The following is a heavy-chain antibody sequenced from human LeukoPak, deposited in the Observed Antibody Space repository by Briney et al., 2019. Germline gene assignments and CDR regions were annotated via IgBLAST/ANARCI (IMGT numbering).Heavy chain of an antibody. CDR2: ISSGGTYI. CDR1: GFTFSTYT. Sequence: GGSLRLSCAASGFTFSTYTMNWVRQAPGKGLEWVSCISSGGTYIYYADSVKGRFTISRDNAKNSLYLQMNSLRAEDTAVYYCAREGADAFDIWGQGTMVTVSS. D-gene: IGHD1-26*01. CDR3: AREGADAFDI. J-gene: IGHJ3*02. V-gene: IGHV3-21*01.